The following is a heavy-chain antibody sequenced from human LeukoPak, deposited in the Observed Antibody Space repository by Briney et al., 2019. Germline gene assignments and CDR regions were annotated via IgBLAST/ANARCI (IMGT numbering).Heavy chain of an antibody. J-gene: IGHJ1*01. CDR3: AKAGITMIVVVSKYFQH. CDR1: GFTFSRYA. V-gene: IGHV3-23*01. Sequence: GGSLRLSCAASGFTFSRYAMSWVRQAPGKGLEWVSAISGSGGSTYYADSVKGRFTISRDNSKNTLYLQMNSLRAEDTAVYYCAKAGITMIVVVSKYFQHWGQGTLVTVSS. CDR2: ISGSGGST. D-gene: IGHD3-22*01.